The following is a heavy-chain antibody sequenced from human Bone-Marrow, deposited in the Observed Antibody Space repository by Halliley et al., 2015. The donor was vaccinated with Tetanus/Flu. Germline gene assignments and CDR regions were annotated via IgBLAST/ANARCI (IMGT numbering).Heavy chain of an antibody. Sequence: SLRLSCAASGFTFSNAWMTWVRQTPGKGLEWVGRIKSKTDGGTTDYAAPVKGRFTISRDDSKSTLYLQMNSLKTGDTAVYYCAAGIVAAELRFLEWFPWGQGTLVPVSS. V-gene: IGHV3-15*01. CDR1: GFTFSNAW. J-gene: IGHJ1*01. CDR3: AAGIVAAELRFLEWFP. D-gene: IGHD3-3*01. CDR2: IKSKTDGGTT.